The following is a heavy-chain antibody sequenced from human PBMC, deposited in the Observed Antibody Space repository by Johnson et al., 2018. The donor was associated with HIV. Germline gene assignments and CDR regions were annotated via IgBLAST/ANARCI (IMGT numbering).Heavy chain of an antibody. V-gene: IGHV3-66*01. Sequence: EVQLVESGGGVERPGGSLRLSCAASGFTFDDYGMSWVRQAPGKGLEWVSVIYSGGNTYYADSVKGRFTISRDNSKNTVYLQMNSLRAGDTAVYYCARVALDAFDIWGQGTMVTVSS. CDR1: GFTFDDYG. CDR2: IYSGGNT. CDR3: ARVALDAFDI. J-gene: IGHJ3*02. D-gene: IGHD5-12*01.